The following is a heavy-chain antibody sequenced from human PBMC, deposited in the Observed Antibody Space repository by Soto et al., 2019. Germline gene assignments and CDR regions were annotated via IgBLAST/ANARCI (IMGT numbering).Heavy chain of an antibody. D-gene: IGHD3-16*01. CDR2: ISAYNGHT. Sequence: QVQLVQSGGEVKRPGASVRVSCKASGYSFNTYAISWVRQAPGQGLEWMGWISAYNGHTDYAQKLQGRVTMTTDTSTNTVSMELRGLTSADTAVYYCARGRTWGARDFDYWGQGTLVTVSS. CDR3: ARGRTWGARDFDY. CDR1: GYSFNTYA. J-gene: IGHJ4*02. V-gene: IGHV1-18*01.